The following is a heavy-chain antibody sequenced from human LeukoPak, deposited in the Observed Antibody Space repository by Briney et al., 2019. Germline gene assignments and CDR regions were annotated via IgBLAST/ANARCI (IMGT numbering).Heavy chain of an antibody. CDR3: ARGFVLGAAKNYFDY. V-gene: IGHV3-30-3*01. D-gene: IGHD2-21*02. CDR2: ISYDGTNK. J-gene: IGHJ4*02. Sequence: GGSLRLSCAASGFTFTNYALRWVRQAPGKGLEWVAVISYDGTNKYYADSVKGRFTISRDNSKNTLSLQMNSLRAEDTALYYCARGFVLGAAKNYFDYWGQGALVTVSS. CDR1: GFTFTNYA.